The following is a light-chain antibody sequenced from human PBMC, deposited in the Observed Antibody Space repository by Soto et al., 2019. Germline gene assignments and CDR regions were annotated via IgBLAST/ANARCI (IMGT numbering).Light chain of an antibody. CDR2: DAS. J-gene: IGKJ1*01. V-gene: IGKV1-5*01. Sequence: DSRMTQSPSSVRASVGDRVSITCRASQGINSRLLWYQQKPGKAPKLLIYDASSLESGVPSRFSGSGSGTEFTLTISSLQPDDFATYYCQQYNSYSWTFGQGTK. CDR3: QQYNSYSWT. CDR1: QGINSR.